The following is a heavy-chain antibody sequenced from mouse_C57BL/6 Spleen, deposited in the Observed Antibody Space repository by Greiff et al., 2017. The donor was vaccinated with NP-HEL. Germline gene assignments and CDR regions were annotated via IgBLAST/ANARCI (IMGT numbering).Heavy chain of an antibody. CDR2: INPYNGDT. J-gene: IGHJ3*01. V-gene: IGHV1-20*01. Sequence: VQLKQSGPELVKPGDSVKISCKASGYSFTGYFMNWVMQSHGKSLEWIGRINPYNGDTFYNQKFKGKATLTVDKSSSTAHMELRSLTSEDSAVYYCAREEGGIYYGNYVAWFAYWGQGTLVTVSA. D-gene: IGHD2-1*01. CDR1: GYSFTGYF. CDR3: AREEGGIYYGNYVAWFAY.